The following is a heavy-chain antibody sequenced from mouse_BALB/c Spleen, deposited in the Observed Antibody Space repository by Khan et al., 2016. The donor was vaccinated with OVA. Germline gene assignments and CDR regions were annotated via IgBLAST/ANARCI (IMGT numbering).Heavy chain of an antibody. CDR1: GYTFTDYN. CDR3: AMEWGAWFPY. J-gene: IGHJ3*01. Sequence: VQLQQSGAELARPRASVKLSCKASGYTFTDYNINWVKQRTGQGLEWIGEIYPGSNNTYYNEKFKGKATLTADKSSSTAYMQLSSLTSEDSAVYFGAMEWGAWFPYWGQGTLVTVSA. V-gene: IGHV1-77*01. CDR2: IYPGSNNT.